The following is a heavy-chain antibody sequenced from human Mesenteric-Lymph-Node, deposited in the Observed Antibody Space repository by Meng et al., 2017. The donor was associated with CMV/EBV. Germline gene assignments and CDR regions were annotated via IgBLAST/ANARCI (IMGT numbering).Heavy chain of an antibody. D-gene: IGHD2-2*01. CDR1: YA. Sequence: YAISWVRQAPGQGLEWMGGIIPILGIANYAQKFQGRVTITADKSTSTAYMELSSLRSEDTAVYYCARGSIVVVPAARGYYYYYGMDVWGQGTLVTVSS. V-gene: IGHV1-69*10. J-gene: IGHJ6*02. CDR2: IIPILGIA. CDR3: ARGSIVVVPAARGYYYYYGMDV.